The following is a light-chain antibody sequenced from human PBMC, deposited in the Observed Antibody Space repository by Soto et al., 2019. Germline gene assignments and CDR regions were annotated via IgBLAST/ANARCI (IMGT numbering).Light chain of an antibody. J-gene: IGKJ1*01. V-gene: IGKV1-39*01. CDR2: AAS. CDR1: QSISSY. Sequence: DIQMTQSPSSLSASVGDRVTISCRASQSISSYLNWYQQKPGKAPKLLIYAASSLQSGVPSRFSGSGSGTDFTITISSLKPEDGETDEGQQRYSTPWTFGQGTKVDIK. CDR3: QQRYSTPWT.